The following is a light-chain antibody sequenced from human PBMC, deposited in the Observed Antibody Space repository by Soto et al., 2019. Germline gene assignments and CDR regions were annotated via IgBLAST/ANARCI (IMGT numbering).Light chain of an antibody. CDR1: QSVSSSH. CDR2: GAS. CDR3: QQRSNWPPGIT. Sequence: EIVLTQSPGTLSLSPGERATLSCRASQSVSSSHLAWYQQKPGQAPRLLISGASSRATGIPDRFSGSGSGTDFTLTISRLEPEDFAVYYCQQRSNWPPGITFGQGTRLEIK. V-gene: IGKV3D-20*02. J-gene: IGKJ5*01.